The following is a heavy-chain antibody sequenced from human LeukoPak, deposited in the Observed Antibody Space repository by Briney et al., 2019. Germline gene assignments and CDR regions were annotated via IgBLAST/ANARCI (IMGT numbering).Heavy chain of an antibody. D-gene: IGHD3-10*01. CDR3: ARGLVYYYGSGSYYPY. V-gene: IGHV4-34*01. CDR2: INHSGST. CDR1: GRSFSGYY. Sequence: SETLSLTCAVYGRSFSGYYWSWIRQPPGKGLEWIGEINHSGSTNYNPSLKSRVTISVDTSKNQFSLKLSSVTAADTAVYYCARGLVYYYGSGSYYPYWGQGTLVTVSS. J-gene: IGHJ4*02.